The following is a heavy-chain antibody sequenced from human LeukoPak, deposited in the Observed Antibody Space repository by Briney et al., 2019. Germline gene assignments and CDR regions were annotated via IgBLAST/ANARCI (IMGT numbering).Heavy chain of an antibody. J-gene: IGHJ5*02. V-gene: IGHV4-61*01. Sequence: SETLSLTCSVSGGSVNSSSYYWSWIRQSPGKGLEWIGYIYYSGSTNYNPSLKSRVAISIDTSKNQFSLKLSSVTAADTAVYYCARTIVVLPVAKNRPRKGSWFDPWGQGTLVTVSS. CDR3: ARTIVVLPVAKNRPRKGSWFDP. D-gene: IGHD2-2*01. CDR1: GGSVNSSSYY. CDR2: IYYSGST.